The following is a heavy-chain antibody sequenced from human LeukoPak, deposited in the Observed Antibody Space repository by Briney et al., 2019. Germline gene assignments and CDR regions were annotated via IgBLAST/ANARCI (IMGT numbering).Heavy chain of an antibody. D-gene: IGHD2-8*01. CDR1: GFTFSSYG. V-gene: IGHV3-30*18. CDR2: ISYDGSNK. Sequence: GRSLRLSCAASGFTFSSYGMHWVRQAPGKGLEWVAVISYDGSNKYYADSVKGRFTISRDNSKNTLYLQMNSLRAEDTAVYYCAKDRWYMRCLRPLLPENWFDPWGQGTLVTVSS. J-gene: IGHJ5*02. CDR3: AKDRWYMRCLRPLLPENWFDP.